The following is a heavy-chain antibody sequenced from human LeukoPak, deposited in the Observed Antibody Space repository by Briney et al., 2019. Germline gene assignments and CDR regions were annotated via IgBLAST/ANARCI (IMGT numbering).Heavy chain of an antibody. CDR1: GGSISSSNW. Sequence: SETLSLTCAVSGGSISSSNWWTWVRQSPGKGLEWIGEISSQSGSANYNPSLMRRVTISLDKSKNQFSLRLSSVTAADTAIYYCAKIFCSTITCYLDFWGQGTLVTVSS. CDR3: AKIFCSTITCYLDF. V-gene: IGHV4-4*02. J-gene: IGHJ4*02. D-gene: IGHD2-2*01. CDR2: ISSQSGSA.